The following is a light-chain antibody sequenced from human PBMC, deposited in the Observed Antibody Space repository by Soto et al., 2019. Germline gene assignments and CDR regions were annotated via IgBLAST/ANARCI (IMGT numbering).Light chain of an antibody. J-gene: IGLJ1*01. CDR2: DVS. CDR1: SSDVGGYNY. Sequence: QSALTQPASVSGSPGQSITISCTGTSSDVGGYNYVSWYQQHPGKAPKLMIYDVSNRPSGVSNRFSGSKSGNTASLTISGLQAEGEADYHCSSYTSSSSYVFGTGTKLTV. V-gene: IGLV2-14*01. CDR3: SSYTSSSSYV.